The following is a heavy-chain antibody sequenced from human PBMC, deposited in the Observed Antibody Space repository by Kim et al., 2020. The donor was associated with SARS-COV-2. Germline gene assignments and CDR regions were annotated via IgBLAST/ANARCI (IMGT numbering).Heavy chain of an antibody. CDR3: ARGPIATGAPFDY. D-gene: IGHD6-13*01. Sequence: YYADSVKGRFTISRDNSKNTLLLQMSSLRVEDTAIYFCARGPIATGAPFDYWGQGTLVTVSS. V-gene: IGHV3-23*01. J-gene: IGHJ4*02.